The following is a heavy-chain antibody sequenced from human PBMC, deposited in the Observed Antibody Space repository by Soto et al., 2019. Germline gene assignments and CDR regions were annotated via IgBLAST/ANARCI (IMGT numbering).Heavy chain of an antibody. CDR1: GFTSGSYW. D-gene: IGHD3-10*01. CDR3: VREGRLLGAFDI. V-gene: IGHV3-7*03. J-gene: IGHJ3*02. Sequence: SLRLSCDASGFTSGSYWMAWVRQAPGKGLEWVANIQQDGRERHYGDSVKGRFTISRDNAKNSLYLEMNSLRAEDTAFYYCVREGRLLGAFDIWGQGTMVTVSS. CDR2: IQQDGRER.